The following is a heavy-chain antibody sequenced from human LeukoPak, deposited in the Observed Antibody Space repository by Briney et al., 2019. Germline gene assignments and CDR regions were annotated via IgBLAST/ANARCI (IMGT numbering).Heavy chain of an antibody. CDR1: GYTFTGYY. D-gene: IGHD3-3*01. J-gene: IGHJ6*03. Sequence: ASVKVSCNSSGYTFTGYYMHWVRHAPGQGLEWMGWINPNSGGTNYAQKFQGRVTMTRDTSRSTAYMELSRLRSDDTAVYSCARDAYYDFWSGYYDYYFYYMDFWGKGTTVSVSS. CDR3: ARDAYYDFWSGYYDYYFYYMDF. V-gene: IGHV1-2*02. CDR2: INPNSGGT.